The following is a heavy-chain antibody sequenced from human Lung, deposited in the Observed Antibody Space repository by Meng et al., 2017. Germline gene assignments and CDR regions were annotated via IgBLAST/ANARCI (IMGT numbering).Heavy chain of an antibody. Sequence: NTWNGYVPTRVNPTQPLTLPCTFAGFQRTPSVVGVGWIRQPPGKALEWLALIYWHDDKRYSPSRKSRLTITKDTSKNQVVLTMTNMDPVDTATYYCAHSPSTYGSGSYIFDYWGQGTLVTVSS. V-gene: IGHV2-5*01. D-gene: IGHD3-10*01. CDR2: IYWHDDK. J-gene: IGHJ4*02. CDR1: GFQRTPSVVG. CDR3: AHSPSTYGSGSYIFDY.